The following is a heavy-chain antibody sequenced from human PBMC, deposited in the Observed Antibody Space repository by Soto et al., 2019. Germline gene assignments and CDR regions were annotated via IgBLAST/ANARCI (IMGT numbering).Heavy chain of an antibody. V-gene: IGHV4-34*01. CDR2: INHSGST. Sequence: SEALSVAGAVYGGSVSGYYWSRIRQPPGKGLEWIGEINHSGSTNYNPSLKSRVTISVDTSKNQFSLKLSSVTAADTAVYYCASSTPHYDFWSGYYGMDVWGQGTTVTVSS. D-gene: IGHD3-3*01. CDR3: ASSTPHYDFWSGYYGMDV. J-gene: IGHJ6*02. CDR1: GGSVSGYY.